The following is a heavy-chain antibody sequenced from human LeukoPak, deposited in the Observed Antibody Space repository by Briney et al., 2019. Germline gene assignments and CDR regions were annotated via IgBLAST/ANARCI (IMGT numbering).Heavy chain of an antibody. V-gene: IGHV3-23*01. CDR2: VSGDGDTK. CDR1: GFTFSHYA. CDR3: AKDRPLTMIVPRDWFDP. Sequence: PGGSLRLSCAASGFTFSHYAMTWVRQAPGKGLEWVSTVSGDGDTKYYADSVKGRFTISRDNSRNTLYLQMTTLKVEDTAVYYCAKDRPLTMIVPRDWFDPWGQGTLVTVSS. D-gene: IGHD3-22*01. J-gene: IGHJ5*02.